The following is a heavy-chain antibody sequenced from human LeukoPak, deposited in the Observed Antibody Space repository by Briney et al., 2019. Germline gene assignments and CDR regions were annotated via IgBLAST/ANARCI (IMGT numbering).Heavy chain of an antibody. J-gene: IGHJ5*02. CDR3: AKEEYDSGWYKWFGP. CDR1: GITFSTHA. CDR2: VNYSGSGT. Sequence: GGSLRLSRAASGITFSTHAMTWVRHAPGKGLESVSSVNYSGSGTFYAVSVKGRFTISRDNSKDTLYPPMNSLRVEDTAVYYCAKEEYDSGWYKWFGPCGQGTLVTVSS. D-gene: IGHD6-19*01. V-gene: IGHV3-23*01.